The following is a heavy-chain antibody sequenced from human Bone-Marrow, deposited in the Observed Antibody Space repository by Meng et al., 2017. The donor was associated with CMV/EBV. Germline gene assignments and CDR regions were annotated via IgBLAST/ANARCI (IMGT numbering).Heavy chain of an antibody. CDR2: ISWNSGSI. D-gene: IGHD2-2*01. V-gene: IGHV3-9*01. J-gene: IGHJ6*01. Sequence: SLKISCAASGFTFDDYAMHWVRQAPGKGLEWVSGISWNSGSIGYADSVKGRFTISRDNSKNSLYLQMNSLRTEDTALYYCAKGSSNYYYYGMDVWGQGDTVTIFS. CDR1: GFTFDDYA. CDR3: AKGSSNYYYYGMDV.